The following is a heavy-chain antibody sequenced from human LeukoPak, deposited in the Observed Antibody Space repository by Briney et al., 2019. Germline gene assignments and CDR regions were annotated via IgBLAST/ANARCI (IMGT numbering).Heavy chain of an antibody. CDR3: ARASRGWLPFFDY. D-gene: IGHD5-24*01. V-gene: IGHV3-74*01. CDR2: INSDGSST. J-gene: IGHJ4*02. Sequence: PGGSLRLSCAASGFTFSSYWMHWVRQAPGKGLVWVSRINSDGSSTSYADSVKGRFTISRDNAKNTLYLQMNSLRAEDTAVYYCARASRGWLPFFDYWGQGTLVTVSS. CDR1: GFTFSSYW.